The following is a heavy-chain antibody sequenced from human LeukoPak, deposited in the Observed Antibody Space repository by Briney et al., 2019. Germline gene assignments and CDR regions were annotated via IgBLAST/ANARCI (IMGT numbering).Heavy chain of an antibody. CDR2: IYYTGST. Sequence: SETLSLTCTVSGGSISSNTYYWGWIRQPPGKGLEWIGSIYYTGSTYYNPSLKSRVTISVDTSKNQFSLKLSSVTAADTAVYYCAKNRYSGSYYLYWFDPWGQGTVVTVSS. V-gene: IGHV4-39*07. J-gene: IGHJ5*02. D-gene: IGHD1-26*01. CDR3: AKNRYSGSYYLYWFDP. CDR1: GGSISSNTYY.